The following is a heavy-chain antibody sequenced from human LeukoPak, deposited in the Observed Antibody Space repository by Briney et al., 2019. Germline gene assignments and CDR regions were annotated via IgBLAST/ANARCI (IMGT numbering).Heavy chain of an antibody. V-gene: IGHV3-33*06. Sequence: GGSLRLSCAASGFSFSTYGIHWVRQAPGKGLEWVAVMWYDGSKDYYADSVKGRFTISRDTSKNTLYLQMNNLRAEDTAVYYRAKDRETYEYTFDYWGQGTLVTDSS. CDR3: AKDRETYEYTFDY. CDR1: GFSFSTYG. J-gene: IGHJ4*02. CDR2: MWYDGSKD. D-gene: IGHD6-6*01.